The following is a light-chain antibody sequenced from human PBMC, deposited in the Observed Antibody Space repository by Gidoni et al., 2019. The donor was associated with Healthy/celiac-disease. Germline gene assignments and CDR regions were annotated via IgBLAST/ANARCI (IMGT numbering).Light chain of an antibody. V-gene: IGKV1-39*01. CDR1: QSISSY. CDR2: AAS. Sequence: DIQMTQSPSSLSASVGDSVTITCRASQSISSYLNWYQQKPGKAPKLLIYAASSLQSGVPSRFSGSGSGTDFTLTISSLQPEDFATYYCQQSYSTRLFTFGPGTKVDIK. CDR3: QQSYSTRLFT. J-gene: IGKJ3*01.